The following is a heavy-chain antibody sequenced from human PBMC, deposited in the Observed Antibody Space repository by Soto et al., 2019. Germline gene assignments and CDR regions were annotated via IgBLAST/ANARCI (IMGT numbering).Heavy chain of an antibody. CDR1: GYTFNNYD. J-gene: IGHJ5*01. Sequence: VKVSCKASGYTFNNYDIHWVRQAPGHGLEWMGWMNPNSGNTGYAQNFRGRVTMTQNTAIGTAYMELSSLRSDDTATYYCTRAYGAETFDFWGQGTRVTVSS. V-gene: IGHV1-8*02. CDR2: MNPNSGNT. CDR3: TRAYGAETFDF. D-gene: IGHD3-10*01.